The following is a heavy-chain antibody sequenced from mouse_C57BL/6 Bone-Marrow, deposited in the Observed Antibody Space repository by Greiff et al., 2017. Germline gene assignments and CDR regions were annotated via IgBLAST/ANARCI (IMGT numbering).Heavy chain of an antibody. V-gene: IGHV3-6*01. J-gene: IGHJ2*01. D-gene: IGHD1-1*01. CDR2: ISYDGSN. CDR3: ARDLSYYYGSSYGFDY. Sequence: EVKLQESGPDLVKPSQSLSLTCSVTGYSITSGYYWNWIRQFPGNKLEWMGYISYDGSNNYNPSLKNRISITRDTSKNQFFLKLNSVTTEDTATYYCARDLSYYYGSSYGFDYWGQGTTLTVSS. CDR1: GYSITSGYY.